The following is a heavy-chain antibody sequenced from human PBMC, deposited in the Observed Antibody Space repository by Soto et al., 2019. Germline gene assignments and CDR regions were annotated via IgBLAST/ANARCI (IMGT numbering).Heavy chain of an antibody. CDR3: AGDWKGAEGFAP. CDR2: IGADNGDT. Sequence: QVQLVQSGAEVKKPGASVKVSCKASGYTFSTYGFSWVRQAPGQGLEWMGWIGADNGDTNYAQNFQGRVTMTTDTSTTTSYMELRSLTSDGTAVYFCAGDWKGAEGFAPWGQGTLVTVSS. CDR1: GYTFSTYG. J-gene: IGHJ5*02. D-gene: IGHD1-1*01. V-gene: IGHV1-18*01.